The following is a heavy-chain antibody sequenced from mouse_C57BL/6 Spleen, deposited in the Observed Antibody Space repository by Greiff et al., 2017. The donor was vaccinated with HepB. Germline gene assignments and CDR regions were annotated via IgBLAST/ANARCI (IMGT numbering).Heavy chain of an antibody. V-gene: IGHV5-16*01. D-gene: IGHD4-1*01. CDR3: ARVLTGTDFDV. CDR2: INYDGSST. Sequence: EVKLVESEGGLVQPGSSMKLSCTASGFTFSDYYMAWVRQVPEKGLEWVANINYDGSSTYYLDSLKSRFIISRDNAKNILYLQMSSLKSEDTATYYCARVLTGTDFDVWGTGTTVTVSS. CDR1: GFTFSDYY. J-gene: IGHJ1*03.